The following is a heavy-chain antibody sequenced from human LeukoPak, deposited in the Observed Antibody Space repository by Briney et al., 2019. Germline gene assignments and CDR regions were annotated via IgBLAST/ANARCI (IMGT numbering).Heavy chain of an antibody. CDR2: INHSGST. D-gene: IGHD3-10*01. Sequence: PSETLSLTCAVYGGSFSGYYWSWIRQPPGKGLEWIGEINHSGSTNYNPSLKSRVTISVDKSKNQFSLKLSSVTAADTAVYYCARKTYYYGSGSYFWFDPWGQGTLVTVSS. CDR3: ARKTYYYGSGSYFWFDP. V-gene: IGHV4-34*01. CDR1: GGSFSGYY. J-gene: IGHJ5*02.